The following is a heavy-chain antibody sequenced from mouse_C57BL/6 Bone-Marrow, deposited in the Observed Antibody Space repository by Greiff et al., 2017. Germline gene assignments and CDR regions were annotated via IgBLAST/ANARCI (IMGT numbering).Heavy chain of an antibody. Sequence: EVQRVESGGGLVKPGGSLKLSCAASGFTFSDYGMHWVRQAPEKGLEWVAYISSGSSTIYYADTVKGRFTISRDNAKNTLFLQMTSLRSEDTAMYYCARSSDGYYWYFDVWGTGTTVTVSS. D-gene: IGHD2-3*01. CDR1: GFTFSDYG. J-gene: IGHJ1*03. V-gene: IGHV5-17*01. CDR3: ARSSDGYYWYFDV. CDR2: ISSGSSTI.